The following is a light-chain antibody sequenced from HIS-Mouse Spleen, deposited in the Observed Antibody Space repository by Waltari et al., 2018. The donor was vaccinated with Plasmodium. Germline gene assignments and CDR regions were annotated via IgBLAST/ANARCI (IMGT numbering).Light chain of an antibody. CDR2: WAS. CDR1: QSVLYSSNNKSY. CDR3: QQYYSTPYT. Sequence: DIVMTQSPDSLAVSLGERATLNCKSSQSVLYSSNNKSYLARYQQKPGQPPKLLIYWASTRESGVPDRFSGSGSGTDFTLTISSLQAEDVAVYYCQQYYSTPYTFGQGTKLEIK. V-gene: IGKV4-1*01. J-gene: IGKJ2*01.